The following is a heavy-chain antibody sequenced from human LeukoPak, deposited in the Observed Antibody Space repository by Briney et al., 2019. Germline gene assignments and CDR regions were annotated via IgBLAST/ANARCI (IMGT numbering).Heavy chain of an antibody. V-gene: IGHV1-2*02. Sequence: ASVKVSCKDSRYDFTAYYIHWVRQAPGQGLEWMGWINANTGGTNYAPQFQGRVTVTRDTPITTAYMELRRLTSDDTALYYCARGDSSGHHYFYGLDVWGQGTTVTVSS. J-gene: IGHJ6*02. CDR3: ARGDSSGHHYFYGLDV. CDR1: RYDFTAYY. D-gene: IGHD3-22*01. CDR2: INANTGGT.